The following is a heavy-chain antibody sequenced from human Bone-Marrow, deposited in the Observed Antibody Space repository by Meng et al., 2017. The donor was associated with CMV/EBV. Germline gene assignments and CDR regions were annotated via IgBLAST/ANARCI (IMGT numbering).Heavy chain of an antibody. D-gene: IGHD1-20*01. J-gene: IGHJ4*02. CDR1: GVSISSYY. CDR2: IYYSGST. V-gene: IGHV4-59*01. Sequence: SETLSLTCTVSGVSISSYYWSWIRQPPGKGLECIGYIYYSGSTNYNPSLKSRVTISVDTSKNQFSLKLSSVTAAHTAVYYCARVVLSITGTIFDYWGQGTLVTVSS. CDR3: ARVVLSITGTIFDY.